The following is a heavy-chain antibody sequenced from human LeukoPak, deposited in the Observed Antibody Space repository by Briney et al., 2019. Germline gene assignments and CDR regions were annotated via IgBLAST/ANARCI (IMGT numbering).Heavy chain of an antibody. V-gene: IGHV1-46*03. CDR1: GYTFTSYY. Sequence: ASVKVSCKASGYTFTSYYMHWVREAPGQGLEWMGIINPSGGSTSYAQKFQGRVTMTRDTSTSTVYMELSSLRSEDTAVYYCARGDYDFWSGYLHYFDYWGQGTLVTVSS. CDR3: ARGDYDFWSGYLHYFDY. D-gene: IGHD3-3*01. J-gene: IGHJ4*02. CDR2: INPSGGST.